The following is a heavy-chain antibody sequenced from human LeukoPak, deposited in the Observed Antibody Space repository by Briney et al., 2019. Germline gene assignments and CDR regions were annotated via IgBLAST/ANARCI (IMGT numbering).Heavy chain of an antibody. CDR3: AKELDTMFFDY. CDR1: GFNFDRYT. CDR2: AGWAGGTT. J-gene: IGHJ4*02. D-gene: IGHD3-10*02. Sequence: GGSLRLSCATSGFNFDRYTIHWVRQAPGKGLEWVSLAGWAGGTTFYSDSVRGRFTISRDSGRKSVYLQMNSLTTDDTASYFCAKELDTMFFDYWGQGALVTVSS. V-gene: IGHV3-43*01.